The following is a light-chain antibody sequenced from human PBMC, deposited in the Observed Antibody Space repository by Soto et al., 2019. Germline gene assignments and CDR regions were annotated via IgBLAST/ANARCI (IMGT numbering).Light chain of an antibody. J-gene: IGLJ1*01. CDR1: SSYAMSYNL. CDR3: CSYAGSSTFPYV. V-gene: IGLV2-23*01. CDR2: EGS. Sequence: QSVLTQPASVSASPGQCITICCTGTSSYAMSYNLVSCYQQHPGKAPKLMIYEGSKRPSGVSNRFSASKSGNSASLTISELQAEDEADYYCCSYAGSSTFPYVFGTGTKVTVL.